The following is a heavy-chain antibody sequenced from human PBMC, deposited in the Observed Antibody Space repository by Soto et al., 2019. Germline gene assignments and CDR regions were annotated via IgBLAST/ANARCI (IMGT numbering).Heavy chain of an antibody. J-gene: IGHJ6*02. CDR3: ARHEQYYYYYYGMDV. V-gene: IGHV5-51*01. Sequence: GESLKISCXASGYSFTTYWIAWVRQMPGKGLEWMGIINPGDSDIRYSPSFQGQVTISADNSISTAYLQWSSLKASDTAMYYCARHEQYYYYYYGMDVWGQGTAVTVSS. D-gene: IGHD4-4*01. CDR2: INPGDSDI. CDR1: GYSFTTYW.